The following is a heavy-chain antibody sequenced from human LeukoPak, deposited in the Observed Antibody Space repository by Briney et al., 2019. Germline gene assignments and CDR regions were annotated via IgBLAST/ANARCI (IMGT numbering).Heavy chain of an antibody. CDR1: GFTFDDYV. CDR2: ISWNGARV. Sequence: GRSLRLSCAASGFTFDDYVMHWVRQAPGKGLEWVSGISWNGARVDYADSVKGRITISRDNAKNSLYLQMNSLRPEDMALYYCARTIVGATYYFDYWGQGTLVTVSS. D-gene: IGHD1-26*01. V-gene: IGHV3-9*03. CDR3: ARTIVGATYYFDY. J-gene: IGHJ4*02.